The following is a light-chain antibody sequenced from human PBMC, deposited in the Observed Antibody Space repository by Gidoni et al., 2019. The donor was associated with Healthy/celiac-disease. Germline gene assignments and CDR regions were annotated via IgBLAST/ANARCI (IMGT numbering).Light chain of an antibody. CDR2: AAS. CDR1: QGISSY. Sequence: AIRITQSPSSLSASTGDRVTITCRASQGISSYLAWYQQKPGKAPKLLIYAASTLQRGVPSRFSGSGSGTDFTLTISCLQSEDFATYYCQQYYSYPLTFGQGTKLEIK. V-gene: IGKV1-8*01. CDR3: QQYYSYPLT. J-gene: IGKJ2*01.